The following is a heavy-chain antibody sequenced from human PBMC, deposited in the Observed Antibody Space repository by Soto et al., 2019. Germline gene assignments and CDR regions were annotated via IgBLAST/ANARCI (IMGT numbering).Heavy chain of an antibody. Sequence: QVQLVESGGGVVQPGRSLRLSCAASGFTFSSYGMHWVRQAPGKGLEWVAVIWYDGSNKYYADSVKGRFTISRDNSKNTLYLQMNSLRAEDTAVYYCASLDYGENYFDYWGQGTLVTVSS. CDR1: GFTFSSYG. D-gene: IGHD4-17*01. CDR2: IWYDGSNK. V-gene: IGHV3-33*01. CDR3: ASLDYGENYFDY. J-gene: IGHJ4*02.